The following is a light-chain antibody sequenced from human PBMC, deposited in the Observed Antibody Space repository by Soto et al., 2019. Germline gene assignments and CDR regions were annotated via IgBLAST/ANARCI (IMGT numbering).Light chain of an antibody. CDR2: DVI. CDR1: SSDIGGYNY. CDR3: AAWDDSLTGLL. J-gene: IGLJ2*01. Sequence: QSALTQPRSVSGSPGQSVTISCTGTSSDIGGYNYVSWYQQHPGKAPKLMIYDVIKRPSGVPDRFSGSKSGNTASLTIYGLQAEDEADYYCAAWDDSLTGLLIGGGTKLTVL. V-gene: IGLV2-11*01.